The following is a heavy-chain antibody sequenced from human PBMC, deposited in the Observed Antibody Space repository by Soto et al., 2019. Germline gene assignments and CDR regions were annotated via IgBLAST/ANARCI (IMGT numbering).Heavy chain of an antibody. J-gene: IGHJ4*02. CDR2: VSASGGST. D-gene: IGHD6-19*01. CDR1: EFTVTNYA. CDR3: SKIHRSGFDY. Sequence: PGGSLRLSCAASEFTVTNYAMSWVRQAPGKGLEWVSSVSASGGSTYYADSVKGRFTISRDNSKDTLYLQMSSLRAEDTAVYYCSKIHRSGFDYWCLGT. V-gene: IGHV3-23*01.